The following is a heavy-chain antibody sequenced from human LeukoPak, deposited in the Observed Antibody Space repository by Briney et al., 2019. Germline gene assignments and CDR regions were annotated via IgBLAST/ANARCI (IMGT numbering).Heavy chain of an antibody. CDR3: AREGLDY. CDR2: MNPNSGNT. J-gene: IGHJ4*02. V-gene: IGHV1-8*03. CDR1: GYTFTTYD. Sequence: GASVKVSCKASGYTFTTYDINWVRQATGQGLEWMGYMNPNSGNTVYAQKFQGRVTITIDTSISTAYMELSSLRAEDTAVYYCAREGLDYWGQGTLVTVSS.